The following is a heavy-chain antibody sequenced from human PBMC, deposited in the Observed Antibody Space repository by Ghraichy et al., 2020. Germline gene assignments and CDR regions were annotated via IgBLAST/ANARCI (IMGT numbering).Heavy chain of an antibody. Sequence: SQTLSLTCTVSGGSISSYYWSWIRQPPGKGLEWIGYIYYSGSTNYNPSLKSRVTISVDTSKNQFSLKLSSVTAADTAVYYCATVRPKGHFDYWGQGTLVTVSS. J-gene: IGHJ4*02. V-gene: IGHV4-59*01. CDR1: GGSISSYY. D-gene: IGHD6-25*01. CDR2: IYYSGST. CDR3: ATVRPKGHFDY.